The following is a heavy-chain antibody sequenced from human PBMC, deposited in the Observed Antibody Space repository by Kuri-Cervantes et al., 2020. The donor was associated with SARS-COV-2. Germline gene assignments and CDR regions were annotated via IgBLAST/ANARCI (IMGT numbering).Heavy chain of an antibody. D-gene: IGHD6-13*01. Sequence: ESLKISCAVYGGSFSGYYWSWIRQPPGKGLEWIGEINHSGSTNYNPSLKSRVTISVDTSKNQFSLKLSSVTAADTAVYYCASLAAAGTWYYYYMDVWGKGTTVTVSS. CDR3: ASLAAAGTWYYYYMDV. CDR1: GGSFSGYY. V-gene: IGHV4-34*01. CDR2: INHSGST. J-gene: IGHJ6*03.